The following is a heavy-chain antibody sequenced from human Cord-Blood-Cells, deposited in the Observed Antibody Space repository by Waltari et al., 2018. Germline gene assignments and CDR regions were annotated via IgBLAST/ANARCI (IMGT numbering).Heavy chain of an antibody. CDR1: GGSISSSSYY. CDR2: IYYSGST. CDR3: ARHTDWNYYFDY. D-gene: IGHD1-7*01. Sequence: QLQLQESGPGLVKPSETLSLTCTVPGGSISSSSYYWGLLRQPPGKGLEWIGSIYYSGSTYYNPSLKSRVTISVDTSKNQFSLKLSSVTAADTAVYYCARHTDWNYYFDYWGQGTLVTVSS. J-gene: IGHJ4*02. V-gene: IGHV4-39*01.